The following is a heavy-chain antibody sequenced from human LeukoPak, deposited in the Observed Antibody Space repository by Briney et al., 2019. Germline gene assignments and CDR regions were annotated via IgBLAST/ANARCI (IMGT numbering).Heavy chain of an antibody. D-gene: IGHD6-6*01. V-gene: IGHV1-2*02. CDR3: ARDRAASRIAARPGDY. CDR1: GYILSGYY. Sequence: ASVRVSCKAAGYILSGYYMHRVGEATGQGREWMGRINPNSGDTNYAQKFQGRVTMTRDTSISTVYMELSRLRSDDTAVYYCARDRAASRIAARPGDYWGQGTLVTVSS. CDR2: INPNSGDT. J-gene: IGHJ4*02.